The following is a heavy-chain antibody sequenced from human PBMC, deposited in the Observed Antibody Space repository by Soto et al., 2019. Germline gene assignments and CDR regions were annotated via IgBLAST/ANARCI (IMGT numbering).Heavy chain of an antibody. CDR3: ARDLGYSSYYYYGMDV. J-gene: IGHJ6*02. D-gene: IGHD5-18*01. CDR1: GGSISSGDYY. CDR2: IYYSGST. V-gene: IGHV4-30-4*01. Sequence: QVQLQESGPGLVKPSQTLSLTCTVSGGSISSGDYYWSWIRQPPGKGLEWIGYIYYSGSTYYNPSLKSRVTISVDTSKNQFSLKLSSVTAADTAVYYCARDLGYSSYYYYGMDVWGQGTTVTVSS.